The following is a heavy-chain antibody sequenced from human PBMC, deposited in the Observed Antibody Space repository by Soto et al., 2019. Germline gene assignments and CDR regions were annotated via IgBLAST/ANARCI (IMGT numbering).Heavy chain of an antibody. J-gene: IGHJ4*02. Sequence: ATMKVSYNTCTSTFTSCNMQWVRPAPGQGLEWMGIINPSGGSTSYAQKFQGRVTMTRDTSTSTVYMELSSLRSEDTAVYYCARVREYSGYDLFYWGQGTLVTVSS. V-gene: IGHV1-46*03. D-gene: IGHD5-12*01. CDR2: INPSGGST. CDR3: ARVREYSGYDLFY. CDR1: TSTFTSCN.